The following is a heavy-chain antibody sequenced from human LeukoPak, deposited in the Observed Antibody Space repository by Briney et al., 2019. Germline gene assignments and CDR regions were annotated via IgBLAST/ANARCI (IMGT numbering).Heavy chain of an antibody. CDR2: INPSGGST. V-gene: IGHV1-46*01. Sequence: ASAKVSCKASGYTFTSYYMHWVRQAPGQGLEWMGIINPSGGSTSYAQRFQGRVTMTRDTSTSTVYMELSSLRSEDTAVYYCARASRDGYNFDYWGQGSLVTVSS. CDR3: ARASRDGYNFDY. CDR1: GYTFTSYY. J-gene: IGHJ4*02. D-gene: IGHD5-24*01.